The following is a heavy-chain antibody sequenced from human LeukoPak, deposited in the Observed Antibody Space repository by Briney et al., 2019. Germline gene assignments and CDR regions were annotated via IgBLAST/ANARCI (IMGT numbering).Heavy chain of an antibody. Sequence: GGYLSLSCAASGLTFNSSGMNGFRKTPGKGLEWVSGISGSGGTTYYADSVKGRFTISRDNSKNSLSLQVSSLRAEDTAVYYCAKTNGYYSDWGQGTLVTVSS. CDR1: GLTFNSSG. CDR2: ISGSGGTT. J-gene: IGHJ4*02. CDR3: AKTNGYYSD. D-gene: IGHD3-22*01. V-gene: IGHV3-23*01.